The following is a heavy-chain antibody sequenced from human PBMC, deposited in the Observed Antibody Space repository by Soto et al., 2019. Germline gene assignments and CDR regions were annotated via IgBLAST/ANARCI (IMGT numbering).Heavy chain of an antibody. Sequence: SLRLSCAASGFTFSSYGMHWVRQAPGKGLEWVAVISYDGSNKYYADSVKGRFTISRDNSKNMLYLQMNSLRAEDTAVYYCAKNIAAAGSAFDYWGQGTLVTVSS. CDR2: ISYDGSNK. CDR3: AKNIAAAGSAFDY. V-gene: IGHV3-30*18. J-gene: IGHJ4*02. D-gene: IGHD6-13*01. CDR1: GFTFSSYG.